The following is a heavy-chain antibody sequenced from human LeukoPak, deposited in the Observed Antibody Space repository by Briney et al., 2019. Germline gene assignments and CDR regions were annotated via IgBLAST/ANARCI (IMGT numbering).Heavy chain of an antibody. CDR3: ARGGHCSTTSCSNYDGMDV. Sequence: GGSLRLSCAASGFTFSSYGMHWVRQAPGNGLEWVAATWYDGRNKYYADSVKGRFTISRDNSKNTLFLKMNSLRAEDTAVYFCARGGHCSTTSCSNYDGMDVWGQGTTLTVSS. D-gene: IGHD2-2*01. CDR1: GFTFSSYG. V-gene: IGHV3-33*01. CDR2: TWYDGRNK. J-gene: IGHJ6*02.